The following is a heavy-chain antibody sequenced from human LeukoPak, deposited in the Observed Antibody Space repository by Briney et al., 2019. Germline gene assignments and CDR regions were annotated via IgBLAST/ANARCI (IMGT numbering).Heavy chain of an antibody. Sequence: GASVKVSCKASGYTFTGYYMHWVRQAPGQGLEWMGGIIPIFGTANYAQKFQGRVTITADKSTSTAYMELSSLRSEDTAVYYCARGGYSYGYYFDYWGQGTLVTVSS. V-gene: IGHV1-69*06. D-gene: IGHD5-18*01. CDR3: ARGGYSYGYYFDY. CDR2: IIPIFGTA. CDR1: GYTFTGYY. J-gene: IGHJ4*02.